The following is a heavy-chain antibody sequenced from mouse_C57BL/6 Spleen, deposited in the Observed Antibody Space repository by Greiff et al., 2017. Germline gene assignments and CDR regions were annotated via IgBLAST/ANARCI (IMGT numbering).Heavy chain of an antibody. CDR3: ARSEGYFDV. CDR1: GYTFTDYY. CDR2: INPYNGGT. J-gene: IGHJ1*03. Sequence: VHVKQSGPVLVKPGASVKMSCKASGYTFTDYYMNWVKQSHGKSLEWIGVINPYNGGTSYNQKFKGKATVTVDKSSSTAYMELNSLTSEDSAVYYCARSEGYFDVWGTGTTVTVSS. V-gene: IGHV1-19*01.